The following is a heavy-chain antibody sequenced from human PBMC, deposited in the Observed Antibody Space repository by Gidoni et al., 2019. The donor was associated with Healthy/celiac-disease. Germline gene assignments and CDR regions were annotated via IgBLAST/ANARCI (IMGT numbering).Heavy chain of an antibody. D-gene: IGHD2-2*01. V-gene: IGHV4-59*01. J-gene: IGHJ6*02. CDR1: GGPISSYY. CDR2: IYYSGST. Sequence: QVQLQESGPGLVKPSATLSLTCTVAGGPISSYYWSWIRQPPGKGLEWIGYIYYSGSTNYNPSLKSRVTISVDTSKNQFSLKLSSVTAADTAVYYCARGGRLRSSYYYYGMDVWGQGTTVTVSS. CDR3: ARGGRLRSSYYYYGMDV.